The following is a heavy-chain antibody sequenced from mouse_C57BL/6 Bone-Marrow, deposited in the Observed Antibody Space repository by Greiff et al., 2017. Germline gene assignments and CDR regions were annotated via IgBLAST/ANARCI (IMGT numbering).Heavy chain of an antibody. CDR1: GYTFTDYY. V-gene: IGHV1-75*01. CDR2: IFPGSGST. Sequence: VQLQQSGPELVKPGASVKISCKASGYTFTDYYINWVKQRPGQGLEWIGWIFPGSGSTYYNEKFKGKATLTVDKSSSTAYMLLSSLTSEDSAVYFCARDYYGSSFYYYAMDYWGQGTSVTVSS. D-gene: IGHD1-1*01. J-gene: IGHJ4*01. CDR3: ARDYYGSSFYYYAMDY.